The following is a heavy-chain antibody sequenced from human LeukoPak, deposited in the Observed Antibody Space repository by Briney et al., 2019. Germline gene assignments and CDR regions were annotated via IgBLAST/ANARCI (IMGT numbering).Heavy chain of an antibody. V-gene: IGHV3-9*01. D-gene: IGHD2-2*01. CDR2: ISWNSGSI. CDR1: GFTFDGYA. Sequence: GGSLRLSCAASGFTFDGYAMHWVRQAPGKGLEWVSGISWNSGSIGYADSVKGRFTISRDNAKNSLYLQMNSLRAEDTALYYCAKDTGSTSWAYYYGMDVWGQGTTVTVSS. J-gene: IGHJ6*02. CDR3: AKDTGSTSWAYYYGMDV.